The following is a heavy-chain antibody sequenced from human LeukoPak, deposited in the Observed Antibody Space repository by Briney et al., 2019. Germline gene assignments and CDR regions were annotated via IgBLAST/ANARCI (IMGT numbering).Heavy chain of an antibody. CDR2: TYYRSKWYS. D-gene: IGHD2-2*01. V-gene: IGHV6-1*01. J-gene: IGHJ4*02. Sequence: SQTLSLTCAISGDSVSSNNAAWNWIRQSPSRGLEWLGRTYYRSKWYSVYAVSVKGRITINPDTSKNQFSLKLTSVTAADTAVYYCARSLGAQLPPIHWGQGTLVTVSS. CDR1: GDSVSSNNAA. CDR3: ARSLGAQLPPIH.